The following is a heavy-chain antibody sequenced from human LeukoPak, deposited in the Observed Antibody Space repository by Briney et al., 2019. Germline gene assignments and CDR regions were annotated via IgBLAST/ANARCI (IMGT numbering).Heavy chain of an antibody. CDR1: GFTFSSYS. Sequence: GGSLRLSCAASGFTFSSYSMNWVRQAPGKGLEWVSSISSSSSHIYYADSVKGRFTISRGNAKNSLYLQMNSLRAEDTAVYYCASYGSYCGGDCYLDAFDIWGQGTMVTVSS. CDR2: ISSSSSHI. V-gene: IGHV3-21*01. CDR3: ASYGSYCGGDCYLDAFDI. J-gene: IGHJ3*02. D-gene: IGHD2-21*02.